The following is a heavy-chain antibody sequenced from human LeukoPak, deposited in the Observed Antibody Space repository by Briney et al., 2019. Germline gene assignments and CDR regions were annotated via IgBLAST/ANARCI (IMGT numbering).Heavy chain of an antibody. CDR3: ARGDSSSWPYYFDY. V-gene: IGHV3-74*01. CDR2: INSDGSST. D-gene: IGHD6-13*01. CDR1: GFTFSSYW. J-gene: IGHJ4*02. Sequence: GGSLRLSCAASGFTFSSYWMHWVRQAPGKGLVWVSRINSDGSSTSYADSVKGRFTISRDNAKNTLYLQMNSLRAEDTAVYYCARGDSSSWPYYFDYWGQGTLVTVSS.